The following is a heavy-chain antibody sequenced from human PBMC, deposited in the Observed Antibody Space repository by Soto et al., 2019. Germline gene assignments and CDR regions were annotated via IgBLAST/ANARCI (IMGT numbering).Heavy chain of an antibody. CDR2: INPNSGGT. J-gene: IGHJ4*02. V-gene: IGHV1-2*02. D-gene: IGHD5-12*01. CDR3: ARAMATIGSYFDY. Sequence: ASLKVPCKASGYTFTGYYMHWVRQAPGQGLEWMGWINPNSGGTNYAQKFQGRVTMTRDTSISTAYMELSRLRSDDTAVYYCARAMATIGSYFDYWGQGTLVTVST. CDR1: GYTFTGYY.